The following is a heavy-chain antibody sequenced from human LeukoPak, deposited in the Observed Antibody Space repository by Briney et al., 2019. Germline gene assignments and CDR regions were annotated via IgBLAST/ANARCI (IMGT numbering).Heavy chain of an antibody. D-gene: IGHD4-23*01. CDR3: ARTTVVTPSAFDI. CDR2: INHSGST. J-gene: IGHJ3*02. V-gene: IGHV4-34*01. Sequence: SETLSLTCAVYGGSFSGYYWSWIRQPPGKGLEWIGEINHSGSTNYNPSLKSRVTISVVTSKNQFSLKLSSVTAADTAVYYCARTTVVTPSAFDIWGQGTMVTVSS. CDR1: GGSFSGYY.